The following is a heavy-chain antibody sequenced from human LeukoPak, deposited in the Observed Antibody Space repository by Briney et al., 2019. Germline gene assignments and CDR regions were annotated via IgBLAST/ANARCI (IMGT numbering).Heavy chain of an antibody. CDR1: GFTFSDYY. J-gene: IGHJ4*02. CDR2: ISSSGSTI. D-gene: IGHD4-17*01. V-gene: IGHV3-11*04. CDR3: ARVRIPTVTTGVHYFDY. Sequence: TGGSLRLSCAASGFTFSDYYMSWIRQAPGKGLEWVSYISSSGSTIYYADSVKGLFTISRDNAKNSLYLQMNSLRAEDTAVYYCARVRIPTVTTGVHYFDYWGQGTLVTVSS.